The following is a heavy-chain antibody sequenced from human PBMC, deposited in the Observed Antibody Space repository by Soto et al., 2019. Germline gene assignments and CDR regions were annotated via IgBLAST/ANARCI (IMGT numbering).Heavy chain of an antibody. Sequence: QVQLVESGGGVVQPGRSLRLSCAASGFTFSSYAMHWVRQAPGKGLEWVAVISYDGSNKYYADSVKGRFTISRDNSKNTLYLQMNSLRAEDTAVYYCARDQPRAPPNDYGDYSPYYYYYGMDVWGQGTTVTVSS. V-gene: IGHV3-30-3*01. CDR2: ISYDGSNK. CDR1: GFTFSSYA. CDR3: ARDQPRAPPNDYGDYSPYYYYYGMDV. D-gene: IGHD4-17*01. J-gene: IGHJ6*02.